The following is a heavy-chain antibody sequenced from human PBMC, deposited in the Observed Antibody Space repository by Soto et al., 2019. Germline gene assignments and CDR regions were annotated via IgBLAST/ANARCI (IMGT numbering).Heavy chain of an antibody. J-gene: IGHJ4*02. V-gene: IGHV3-15*01. Sequence: EVQLVESGGGLVKPGGSLRLSCTASGFTFSNAWMSWVRQTPGKGLEWVGRVLSKTDGGATDYAAPVKGRFTISREDSKNTLYLQMNSLKTEDTAVYYCATGTGRTDFEYWGQGTLVTVSS. CDR3: ATGTGRTDFEY. CDR1: GFTFSNAW. D-gene: IGHD2-15*01. CDR2: VLSKTDGGAT.